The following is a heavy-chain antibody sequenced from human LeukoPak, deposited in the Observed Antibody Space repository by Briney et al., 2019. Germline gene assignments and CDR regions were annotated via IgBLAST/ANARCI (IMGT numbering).Heavy chain of an antibody. CDR1: GFNFMW. CDR3: VRDSTTFRFGF. Sequence: GGSLRLSCAVSGFNFMWMSWVRLAPGKGLEWVANINEDGTGKYYVDSVKGRFTISRDNSKNTLYLQMNSLRDDDTAVYYCVRDSTTFRFGFWGQGTLVTVSS. V-gene: IGHV3-7*03. J-gene: IGHJ4*02. D-gene: IGHD4-11*01. CDR2: INEDGTGK.